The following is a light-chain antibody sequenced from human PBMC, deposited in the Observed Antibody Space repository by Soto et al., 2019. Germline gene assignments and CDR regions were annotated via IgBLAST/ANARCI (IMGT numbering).Light chain of an antibody. CDR3: SSYTSSSTLVV. CDR1: SSDVGGYNY. Sequence: QSALTQPASVSGSPGQSITISCTGTSSDVGGYNYVSWYQQHPGKAPKLMIYEVSNRHSGVSNRFSGSKSGNTSFVTISGLQAEDEADYYCSSYTSSSTLVVFGGGTKLTVL. J-gene: IGLJ2*01. CDR2: EVS. V-gene: IGLV2-14*01.